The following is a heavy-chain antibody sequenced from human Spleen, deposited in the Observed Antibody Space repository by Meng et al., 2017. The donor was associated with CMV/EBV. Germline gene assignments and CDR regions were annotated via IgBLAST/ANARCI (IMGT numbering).Heavy chain of an antibody. J-gene: IGHJ4*02. Sequence: GESLKISCAASGFTFSSYWMSWVRQAPGKGLEWVANIKQDGSEKYYVDSVKGRFTISRDNAKNPLYLQMNSLRAEDTAVYYFAIGGVVPAVWGQGTLVTVSS. V-gene: IGHV3-7*01. CDR3: AIGGVVPAV. CDR1: GFTFSSYW. D-gene: IGHD2-2*01. CDR2: IKQDGSEK.